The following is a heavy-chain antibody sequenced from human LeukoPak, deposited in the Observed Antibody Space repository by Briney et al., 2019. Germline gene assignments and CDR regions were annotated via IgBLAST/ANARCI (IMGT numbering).Heavy chain of an antibody. CDR3: ARGYCSSTSCYWDNWFDP. CDR2: IYTSGST. CDR1: GGSISSGSYY. J-gene: IGHJ5*02. D-gene: IGHD2-2*01. Sequence: SETLSLTCTVSGGSISSGSYYWSWIRQPAGKGLEWIGRIYTSGSTNYNPSLKSRVTISVDTSKNQFSLKLSSVAAADTAVYYCARGYCSSTSCYWDNWFDPWGQGTLVTVSS. V-gene: IGHV4-61*02.